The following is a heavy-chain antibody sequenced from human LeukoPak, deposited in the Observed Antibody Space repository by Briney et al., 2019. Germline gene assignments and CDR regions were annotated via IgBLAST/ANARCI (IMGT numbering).Heavy chain of an antibody. CDR1: GFTFSTSW. J-gene: IGHJ4*02. CDR3: AKDSGWFRFDY. D-gene: IGHD6-13*01. Sequence: GGSLRLSCADSGFTFSTSWMTWVRQAPGKGLEWVANIKQDGSDKYYMDSVKGRFTISRDNAKNSLYLQMNSLRAEDTAVYYCAKDSGWFRFDYWGQGTLVTVSS. CDR2: IKQDGSDK. V-gene: IGHV3-7*03.